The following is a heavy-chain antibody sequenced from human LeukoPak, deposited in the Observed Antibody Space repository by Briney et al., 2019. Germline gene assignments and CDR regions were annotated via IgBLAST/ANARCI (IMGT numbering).Heavy chain of an antibody. Sequence: ASVKVSCKASGGTFSSYAISWVRQAPGQRLEWMGWINAGNGNTKYSQKFQGRVTITRDTSASTAYMELSSLRSEDTAVYYCARGIRGVAANLDYWGQGTLVTASS. CDR3: ARGIRGVAANLDY. J-gene: IGHJ4*02. CDR2: INAGNGNT. CDR1: GGTFSSYA. V-gene: IGHV1-3*01. D-gene: IGHD2-15*01.